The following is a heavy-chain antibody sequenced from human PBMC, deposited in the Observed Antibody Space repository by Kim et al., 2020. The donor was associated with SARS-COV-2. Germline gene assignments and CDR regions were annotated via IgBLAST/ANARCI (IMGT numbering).Heavy chain of an antibody. CDR3: EGYCSGGSCYSLGTDYYGMDV. CDR2: IKQDGSEK. J-gene: IGHJ6*02. V-gene: IGHV3-7*03. CDR1: GFTFSSYW. D-gene: IGHD2-15*01. Sequence: GGSLRLSCAASGFTFSSYWMSWVRQAPGKGLEWVANIKQDGSEKYYVDSVKGRFTISRDNAKNSLYLQMNSLRAEDTAVYYCEGYCSGGSCYSLGTDYYGMDVWGQGTTVTVSS.